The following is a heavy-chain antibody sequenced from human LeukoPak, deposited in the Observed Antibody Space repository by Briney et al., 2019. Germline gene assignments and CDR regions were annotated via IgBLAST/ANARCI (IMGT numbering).Heavy chain of an antibody. CDR3: AKERHSSGYYGIFDY. CDR2: INWNGGST. CDR1: GFTFSTYW. V-gene: IGHV3-23*01. J-gene: IGHJ4*02. D-gene: IGHD3-22*01. Sequence: GGSLRLSCAASGFTFSTYWMSWVRQAPGKGLEWVSGINWNGGSTGYADSVKGRFTISRDNSKNTLYLQMNSLRAEDTAVYYCAKERHSSGYYGIFDYWGQGTLVTVSS.